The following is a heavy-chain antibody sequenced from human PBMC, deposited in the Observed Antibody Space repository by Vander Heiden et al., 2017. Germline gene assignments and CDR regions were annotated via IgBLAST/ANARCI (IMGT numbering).Heavy chain of an antibody. CDR1: GFPFSSYG. J-gene: IGHJ4*02. D-gene: IGHD1-26*01. CDR2: ISYDGSNK. V-gene: IGHV3-30*18. CDR3: AKWAMGSGVDY. Sequence: QVQLVESGGGAVQPGRSPVLSCAASGFPFSSYGMHWVRQAPGKGLEWVAVISYDGSNKDYADSVKGRFTISRDNSKNTLYLQMNSLRAEDTAVYYCAKWAMGSGVDYWGQGTLVTVSS.